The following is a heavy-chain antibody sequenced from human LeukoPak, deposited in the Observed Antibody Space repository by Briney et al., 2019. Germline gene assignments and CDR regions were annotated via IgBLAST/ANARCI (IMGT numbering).Heavy chain of an antibody. Sequence: GGSLRLSCAASGVTFSRHGMSWVRQAPGKGLEWVSGISWNSGSIGYADSVKGRFTISRDNAKNSLYLQMNSLRAEDTALYYCAKDLNSVAGPWTQFDYWGQGTLVTVSS. J-gene: IGHJ4*02. CDR1: GVTFSRHG. CDR2: ISWNSGSI. CDR3: AKDLNSVAGPWTQFDY. D-gene: IGHD6-19*01. V-gene: IGHV3-9*01.